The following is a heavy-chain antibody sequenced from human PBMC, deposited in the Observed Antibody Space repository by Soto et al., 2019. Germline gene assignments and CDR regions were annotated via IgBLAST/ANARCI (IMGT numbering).Heavy chain of an antibody. CDR3: ARGSYYYDNSGYFH. V-gene: IGHV4-34*01. J-gene: IGHJ4*02. D-gene: IGHD3-22*01. CDR2: INHSGRT. Sequence: PSETLSLTCSVHGGSFSGFFWTWTRQSPGKGLEWIGEINHSGRTNLNPSLKSRVTISVDASKKHFSLNLSSVSATDTAVYYCARGSYYYDNSGYFHWGQGTLVTVSS. CDR1: GGSFSGFF.